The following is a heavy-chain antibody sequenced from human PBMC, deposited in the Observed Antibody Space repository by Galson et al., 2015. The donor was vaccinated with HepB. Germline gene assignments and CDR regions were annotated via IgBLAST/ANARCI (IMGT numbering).Heavy chain of an antibody. CDR2: TYYRAKWYQ. CDR1: GDSVSSNTAA. Sequence: CAISGDSVSSNTAAWNWIRQSPSRGLEWLGRTYYRAKWYQDYAVSVKSRMTINSDTSKNQFSLHLNSVTPKDTAVYYCARVRTRRPPHYYYGLDVWGQGTTVTVSS. CDR3: ARVRTRRPPHYYYGLDV. V-gene: IGHV6-1*01. J-gene: IGHJ6*02.